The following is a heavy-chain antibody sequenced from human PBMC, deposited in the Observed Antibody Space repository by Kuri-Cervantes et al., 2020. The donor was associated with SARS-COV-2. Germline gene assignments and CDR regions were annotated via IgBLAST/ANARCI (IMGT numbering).Heavy chain of an antibody. V-gene: IGHV4-59*01. CDR3: AKGARGDMDAFDI. CDR1: GGSIRSYF. J-gene: IGHJ3*02. CDR2: MYFNGRT. Sequence: SETLSLTCNVSGGSIRSYFWSWIRQAPGKGLEWIGCMYFNGRTNYNPSLKRRVSMSVDTSKSQFSLNLASMSAADTAVHYCAKGARGDMDAFDIWGLGTMVTVSS. D-gene: IGHD2-15*01.